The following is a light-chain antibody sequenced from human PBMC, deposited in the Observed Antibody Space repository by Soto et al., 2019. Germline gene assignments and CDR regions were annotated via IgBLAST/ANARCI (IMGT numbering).Light chain of an antibody. CDR3: QSYDSSLRGAV. CDR2: GSG. CDR1: SSNIGAGYG. J-gene: IGLJ1*01. Sequence: HSVLTQPPSVSGAPGQGVTIFCTGSSSNIGAGYGVNWYQQLPGSAPKLLIYGSGNRPSGVPDRFSGSKSGTSASLAITGLQAEDEADYYCQSYDSSLRGAVFGAGTKVTVL. V-gene: IGLV1-40*01.